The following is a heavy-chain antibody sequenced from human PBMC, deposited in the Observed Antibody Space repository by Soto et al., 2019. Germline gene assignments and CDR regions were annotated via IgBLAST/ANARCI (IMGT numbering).Heavy chain of an antibody. CDR1: GDSINSDDFY. CDR2: ISYSGNN. CDR3: ASLKTIFGVINQSWFDP. V-gene: IGHV4-31*03. D-gene: IGHD3-3*01. J-gene: IGHJ5*02. Sequence: PSETLSLTCIVSGDSINSDDFYWTWIRQHPGKGLEWIGYISYSGNNYYNPSLKSRVTISIDTSTNQFSLSLSSVTAADTAVYYCASLKTIFGVINQSWFDPWGQGTLVTVS.